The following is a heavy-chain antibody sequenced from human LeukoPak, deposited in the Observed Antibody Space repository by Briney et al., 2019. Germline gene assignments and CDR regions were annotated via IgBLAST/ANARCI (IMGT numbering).Heavy chain of an antibody. J-gene: IGHJ4*02. CDR2: ISYDGSNK. V-gene: IGHV3-30*18. Sequence: GGSLRLSCAASGFTFSSYGMHWVRQAPGKGPEWVAVISYDGSNKYYADSVKGRFTISRDNSKNTLYLQMNSLRAEDTAVYYCAKEHGDYGPAGDYWGQGALVTVSS. CDR3: AKEHGDYGPAGDY. D-gene: IGHD4-17*01. CDR1: GFTFSSYG.